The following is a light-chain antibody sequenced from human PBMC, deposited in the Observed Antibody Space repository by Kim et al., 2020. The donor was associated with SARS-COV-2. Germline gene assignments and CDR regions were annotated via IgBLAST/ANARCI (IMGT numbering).Light chain of an antibody. CDR3: QVWDSSCDHRV. CDR2: YDS. V-gene: IGLV3-21*04. CDR1: NIGSKG. Sequence: SYELTQPPSVSVAPGKTARITCGGNNIGSKGVHWYQQKPGQAPVLVIYYDSDRPSGIPERFSGSNSGNTATLTISRVEAGDEADYYWQVWDSSCDHRVFGGGTQLTVL. J-gene: IGLJ2*01.